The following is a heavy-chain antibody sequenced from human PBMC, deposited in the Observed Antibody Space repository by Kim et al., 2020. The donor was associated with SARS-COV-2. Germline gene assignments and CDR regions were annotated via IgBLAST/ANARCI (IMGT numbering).Heavy chain of an antibody. Sequence: SETLSLTCTVSGGSISSYYWSWIRQPPGKGLEWIGYIYYSGSTNYNPSLKSRVTISVDTSKNQFSLKLSSVTAADTAVYYCARSGLYDYYGSGGSYWYFDLWGRGTLVTVSS. J-gene: IGHJ2*01. CDR1: GGSISSYY. V-gene: IGHV4-59*01. D-gene: IGHD3-10*01. CDR2: IYYSGST. CDR3: ARSGLYDYYGSGGSYWYFDL.